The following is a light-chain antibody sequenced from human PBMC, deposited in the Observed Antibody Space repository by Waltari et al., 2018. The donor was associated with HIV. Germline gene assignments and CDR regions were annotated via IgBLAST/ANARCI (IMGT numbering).Light chain of an antibody. CDR1: NSNLGNNF. V-gene: IGLV1-51*01. CDR2: DNE. CDR3: GAWDSSLSLYV. J-gene: IGLJ1*01. Sequence: QSILTQPPSVSAAPGQKVTISCSGDNSNLGNNFVSWYQQVPGRAPRLLIYDNEKRHSGIPDRFSASKAGVSATLGIAGLQIVDEADYYCGAWDSSLSLYVFGPGTTVAVL.